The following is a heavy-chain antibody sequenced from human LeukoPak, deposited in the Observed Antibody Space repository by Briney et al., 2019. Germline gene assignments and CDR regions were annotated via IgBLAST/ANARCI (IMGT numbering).Heavy chain of an antibody. Sequence: SETLSLTCTGSGGSIISYYGSWIRQPPGKGLEWIGYIYYIGSTNYNPSLKSRVTISVDTSKNQFSLKLSSVAAADTAVYYCARLELRSRYYYYGMDVWGQGTTVTVSS. CDR2: IYYIGST. V-gene: IGHV4-59*08. D-gene: IGHD2-15*01. CDR3: ARLELRSRYYYYGMDV. J-gene: IGHJ6*02. CDR1: GGSIISYY.